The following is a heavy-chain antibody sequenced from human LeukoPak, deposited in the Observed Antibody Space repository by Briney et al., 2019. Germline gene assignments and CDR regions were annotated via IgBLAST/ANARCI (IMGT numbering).Heavy chain of an antibody. V-gene: IGHV1-69*10. CDR1: GCTFTICA. D-gene: IGHD6-13*01. CDR3: ATVAYNSSGYREWFDR. Sequence: VASVKVSCTASGCTFTICANSWVRQPPAQGLQWMGGIISIIDMANYAQNLKSRVTITVDTSENKVYMELSSLSSADTAVYYCATVAYNSSGYREWFDRWGQGTLVTVSS. J-gene: IGHJ5*02. CDR2: IISIIDMA.